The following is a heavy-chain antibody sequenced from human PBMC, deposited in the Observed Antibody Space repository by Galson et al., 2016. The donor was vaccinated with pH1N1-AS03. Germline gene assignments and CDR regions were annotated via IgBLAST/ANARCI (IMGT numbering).Heavy chain of an antibody. CDR2: VVTSGDT. V-gene: IGHV3-23*01. J-gene: IGHJ4*02. D-gene: IGHD5/OR15-5a*01. Sequence: SLRLSCAASGFRLTSIAMTWVRQAPGKGLEWVSGVVTSGDTYFADSVKGRFSISRDDSKNTMYLQMDSLGVEDTAIYYCAKDRVYDVSQWVFDYWGQGNPVTVSS. CDR3: AKDRVYDVSQWVFDY. CDR1: GFRLTSIA.